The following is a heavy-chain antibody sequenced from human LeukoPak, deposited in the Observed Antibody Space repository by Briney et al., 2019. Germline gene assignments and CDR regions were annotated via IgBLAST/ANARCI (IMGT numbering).Heavy chain of an antibody. CDR1: GGTFSSYA. D-gene: IGHD3-22*01. CDR3: ARDQDYDSSGPSWFDP. J-gene: IGHJ5*02. V-gene: IGHV1-69*04. CDR2: IIPVFGIA. Sequence: GASVKVSCKPSGGTFSSYAISWVRQAPGQGLGWMGRIIPVFGIANYAQKFQGRVTITADKSTSTAYMELSSLRSEDTAVYYCARDQDYDSSGPSWFDPWGRGTLVTVSS.